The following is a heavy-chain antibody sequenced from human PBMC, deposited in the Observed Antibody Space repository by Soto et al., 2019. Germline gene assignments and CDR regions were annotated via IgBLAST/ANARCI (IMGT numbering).Heavy chain of an antibody. CDR3: ARITILDGLKSSPYYYYMDV. CDR2: ISGSGGNT. Sequence: PGGSLRLSCAASGFTFSSYAMSWVRQAPGKGLEWVSAISGSGGNTYYADSVKGRFTISRDNSKNSLYLQMNSLRAEDTAVYYCARITILDGLKSSPYYYYMDVWGKRHTVTVSS. J-gene: IGHJ6*03. V-gene: IGHV3-23*01. D-gene: IGHD3-3*01. CDR1: GFTFSSYA.